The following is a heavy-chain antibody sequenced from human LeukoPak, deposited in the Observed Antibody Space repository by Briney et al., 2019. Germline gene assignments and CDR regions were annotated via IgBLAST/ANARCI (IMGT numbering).Heavy chain of an antibody. Sequence: GESLKISFKGPGYRFTSYWIGWVRQMPGKGLEWMGIIYPGDSDTRYSPSSQGQVTISADKSISTAYLQWSSLKASDTAMYYCARLPIAAAHYGMDVWGQGTTVTVSS. J-gene: IGHJ6*02. CDR2: IYPGDSDT. V-gene: IGHV5-51*01. CDR3: ARLPIAAAHYGMDV. D-gene: IGHD6-13*01. CDR1: GYRFTSYW.